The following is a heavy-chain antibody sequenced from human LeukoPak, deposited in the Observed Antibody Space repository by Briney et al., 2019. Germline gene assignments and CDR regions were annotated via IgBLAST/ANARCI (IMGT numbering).Heavy chain of an antibody. CDR2: IYTSGST. CDR3: XXXGYYYDSSEYFDY. CDR1: GGSISSYY. J-gene: IGHJ4*02. V-gene: IGHV4-4*07. D-gene: IGHD3-22*01. Sequence: SETLSLTCTVSGGSISSYYWSWIRQPAGKGLEWIGRIYTSGSTNYNPSLKSRVTMSVDTSKNQFSLKLSSVTAADTAVYYCXXXGYYYDSSEYFDYWGQGTLVTVSS.